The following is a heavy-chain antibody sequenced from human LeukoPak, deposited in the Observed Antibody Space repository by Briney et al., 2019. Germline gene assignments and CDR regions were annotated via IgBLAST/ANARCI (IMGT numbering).Heavy chain of an antibody. CDR3: ARDSGDWFDP. CDR1: GGSISSGGYY. J-gene: IGHJ5*02. CDR2: IYYSGST. Sequence: SQTLSLTCTDPGGSISSGGYYWSWIRQHPGKGLEWIAYIYYSGSTYYNPSLKSRVTISVDTSKNQFSLKLSSVTAADTAVYYCARDSGDWFDPWGQGTLVTVSS. V-gene: IGHV4-31*03.